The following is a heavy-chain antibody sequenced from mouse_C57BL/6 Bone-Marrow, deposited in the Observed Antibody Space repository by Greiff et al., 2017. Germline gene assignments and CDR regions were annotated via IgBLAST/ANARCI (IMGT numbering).Heavy chain of an antibody. Sequence: VQLQESGAELARPGASVKLSCKASGYTFTSYGISWVKQRTGQGLEWIGEIYPRSGNTYYNEKFKGKATLTADKSSSTAYMELRSLTSEDSAVYFCASDDGYPYYYAMDYWGQGTSVSVSS. V-gene: IGHV1-81*01. CDR3: ASDDGYPYYYAMDY. CDR2: IYPRSGNT. D-gene: IGHD2-3*01. J-gene: IGHJ4*01. CDR1: GYTFTSYG.